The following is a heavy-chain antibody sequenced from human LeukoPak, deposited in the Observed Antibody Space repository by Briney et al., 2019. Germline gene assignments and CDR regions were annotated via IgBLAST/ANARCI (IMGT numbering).Heavy chain of an antibody. CDR3: AKGVMTTVSPFDY. D-gene: IGHD4-17*01. J-gene: IGHJ4*02. V-gene: IGHV3-23*01. Sequence: GGSLRLSCAASGFTFSTYAMSWVRQAPGKGLEWVSAISASGGSTYYADSVKGRFTISRDNSKNTLYLQMSSLRAEDTAVYYCAKGVMTTVSPFDYWGEGTLVTVSS. CDR1: GFTFSTYA. CDR2: ISASGGST.